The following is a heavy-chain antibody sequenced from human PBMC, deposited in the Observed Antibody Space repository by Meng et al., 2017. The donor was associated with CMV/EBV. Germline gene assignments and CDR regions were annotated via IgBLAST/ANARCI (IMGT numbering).Heavy chain of an antibody. Sequence: GESLKISCAASGFTFSSYSMNWVRQAPGKGLEWVSSISSSSSYIYYADSVKGRFTISRDNAKNSLYLQMNSLRAEDTAVYYCARDNIAVAGPWYCYGMDVWGQGTTVTVSS. D-gene: IGHD6-19*01. J-gene: IGHJ6*02. V-gene: IGHV3-21*01. CDR1: GFTFSSYS. CDR3: ARDNIAVAGPWYCYGMDV. CDR2: ISSSSSYI.